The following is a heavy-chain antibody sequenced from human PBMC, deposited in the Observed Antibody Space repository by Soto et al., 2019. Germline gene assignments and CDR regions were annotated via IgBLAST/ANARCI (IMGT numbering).Heavy chain of an antibody. D-gene: IGHD2-2*01. J-gene: IGHJ4*02. CDR3: AKDGDRYCSSNSCSFEY. CDR1: VFTFSSYG. V-gene: IGHV3-30*18. Sequence: VGSLRLSCASSVFTFSSYGMHCVRHSPGKWLEWVAVISYDGSNKYYADSVKGRFTISRDNSKNTLYLQMNSLRAEDTAVYYCAKDGDRYCSSNSCSFEYWGQGTLVTVSS. CDR2: ISYDGSNK.